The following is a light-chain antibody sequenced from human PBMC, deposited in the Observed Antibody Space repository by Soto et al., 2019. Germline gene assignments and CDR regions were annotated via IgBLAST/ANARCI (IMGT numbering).Light chain of an antibody. V-gene: IGLV2-14*01. CDR3: SSYTRNRSYV. CDR2: AVS. CDR1: SSDVGLYDY. Sequence: QSVLTQPASVSGSPGQSITISCTGTSSDVGLYDYVSWYQQHPGKAPQLMIYAVSNRPSGVSNRFSASKSGNTASLFISGLQAEDGADYYCSSYTRNRSYVFGSGTKVTVL. J-gene: IGLJ1*01.